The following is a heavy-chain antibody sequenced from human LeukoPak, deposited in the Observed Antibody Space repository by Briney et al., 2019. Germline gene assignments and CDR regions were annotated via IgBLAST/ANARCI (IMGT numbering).Heavy chain of an antibody. V-gene: IGHV3-20*04. CDR1: GFTFDDYG. J-gene: IGHJ3*02. CDR3: ARALPGGANAFDI. Sequence: GGSLRLSCAASGFTFDDYGMSWVRQAPGKGLEWVSAINWNGGSTGYADSVKGRFTISRDNAKNSLYLQMNSLRAEDTAVYYCARALPGGANAFDIWGQGTMVTVSS. D-gene: IGHD1-26*01. CDR2: INWNGGST.